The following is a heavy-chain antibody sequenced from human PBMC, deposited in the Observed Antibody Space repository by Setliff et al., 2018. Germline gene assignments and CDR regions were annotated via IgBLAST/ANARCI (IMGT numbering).Heavy chain of an antibody. CDR1: GGSISSGGYY. V-gene: IGHV4-31*03. CDR2: IYYSGST. Sequence: PSETLSLTCTVSGGSISSGGYYWSWIRQHPGKGLEWIGYIYYSGSTSYNPSLTSRITMSVDTSRNLFSMELASVTAADTAVYYCARKMRMSGRGHWYFDVWGRGTLVTVSS. J-gene: IGHJ2*01. CDR3: ARKMRMSGRGHWYFDV.